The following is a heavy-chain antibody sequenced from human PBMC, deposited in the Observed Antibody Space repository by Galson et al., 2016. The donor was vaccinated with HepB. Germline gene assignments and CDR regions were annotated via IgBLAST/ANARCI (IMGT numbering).Heavy chain of an antibody. J-gene: IGHJ4*02. Sequence: SLRLSCAASGFTFSTYNMNWVRQAPGKGLEWVSSISSSSSYTFYADSVKGRFTISRDNAKNSLYPQMNSLRAEDTAVYYCAREDCSAGSCNPFDYWGQGTLVTVSS. CDR1: GFTFSTYN. CDR3: AREDCSAGSCNPFDY. D-gene: IGHD2-15*01. V-gene: IGHV3-21*01. CDR2: ISSSSSYT.